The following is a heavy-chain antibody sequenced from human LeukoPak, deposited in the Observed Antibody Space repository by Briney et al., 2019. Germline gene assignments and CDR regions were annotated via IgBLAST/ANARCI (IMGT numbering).Heavy chain of an antibody. J-gene: IGHJ4*02. CDR2: INHSGST. V-gene: IGHV4-34*01. Sequence: SETLSLTCAVYGGSFRGYYWSWIRQPPGKGLEWIGEINHSGSTNYNPSLKSRVTISVDTSKNQFSLKLSSVTAADTAVYYCARVGFFGFWSGYSIFDYWGQGTLVTVSS. CDR3: ARVGFFGFWSGYSIFDY. D-gene: IGHD3-3*01. CDR1: GGSFRGYY.